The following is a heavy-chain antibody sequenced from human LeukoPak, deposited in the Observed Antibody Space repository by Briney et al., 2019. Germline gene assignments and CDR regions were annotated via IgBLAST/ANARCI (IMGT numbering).Heavy chain of an antibody. CDR1: GFTFSSYA. D-gene: IGHD2-15*01. V-gene: IGHV3-30-3*01. CDR2: ISYDGSNK. J-gene: IGHJ4*02. CDR3: ARAIVVVVAADY. Sequence: GMSLRLSCAASGFTFSSYAMHWVRQSPGKGLEWVAVISYDGSNKYYADSVKGRFTISRDNSKNTLYLQMNSLRAEDTAVYYCARAIVVVVAADYWGQGTLVTVSS.